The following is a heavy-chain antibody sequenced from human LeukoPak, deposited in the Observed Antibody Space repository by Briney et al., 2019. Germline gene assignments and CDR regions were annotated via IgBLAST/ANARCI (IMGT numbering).Heavy chain of an antibody. CDR1: GFTSVVSV. J-gene: IGHJ4*02. D-gene: IGHD6-19*01. CDR2: IRSKAYGGTT. V-gene: IGHV3-49*04. Sequence: GSLRLSYIAPGFTSVVSVMRCVRQAPGKGLEWVGFIRSKAYGGTTEYAASVKGRFIISRDDFKSIAYLQMTSLKTEDTAVYYRTTSSIGWYIDYWGQGTLVTVSS. CDR3: TTSSIGWYIDY.